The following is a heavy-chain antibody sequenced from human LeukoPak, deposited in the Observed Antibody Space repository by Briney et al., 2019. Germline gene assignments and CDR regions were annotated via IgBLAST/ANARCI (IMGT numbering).Heavy chain of an antibody. CDR2: INPNSGGT. D-gene: IGHD3-22*01. CDR1: GYTFTGYY. CDR3: ARDVGKYYYDSSGYYYVD. V-gene: IGHV1-2*02. J-gene: IGHJ4*02. Sequence: ASVKVSCKASGYTFTGYYMHWVRQAPGQGLEWMGWINPNSGGTNYAQKFQGRVTMTRDTSISTAYMELSRLRSDDTAVYYCARDVGKYYYDSSGYYYVDWGQGTLVTVS.